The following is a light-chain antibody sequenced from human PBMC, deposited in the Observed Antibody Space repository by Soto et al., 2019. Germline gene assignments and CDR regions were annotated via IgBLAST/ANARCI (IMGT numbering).Light chain of an antibody. CDR1: QSISSY. CDR2: AAS. CDR3: QQSYSTPLT. V-gene: IGKV1-39*01. J-gene: IGKJ3*01. Sequence: DIQMTQSPSSLSASVGDSVTITCRASQSISSYLNWYQQKPGKAPKLLIYAASSLQSGVPSRFSGSGSGTDFTLTISRLQPEDFATYYCQQSYSTPLTFGPGTKVDIK.